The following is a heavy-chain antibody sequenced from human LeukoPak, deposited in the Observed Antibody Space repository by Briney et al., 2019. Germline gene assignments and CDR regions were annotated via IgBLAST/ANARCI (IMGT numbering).Heavy chain of an antibody. D-gene: IGHD6-6*01. CDR1: GFTFSNAW. V-gene: IGHV3-15*01. Sequence: GGSLRLSCAASGFTFSNAWMSWVRQAPGKGLKWVGRIKSKTDGGTTDYAAPVKGRFTISRDDSKNTLYLQMNSLKTEDTAVYYRPTLDSSSYDYWGQGTLVTVSS. J-gene: IGHJ4*02. CDR2: IKSKTDGGTT. CDR3: PTLDSSSYDY.